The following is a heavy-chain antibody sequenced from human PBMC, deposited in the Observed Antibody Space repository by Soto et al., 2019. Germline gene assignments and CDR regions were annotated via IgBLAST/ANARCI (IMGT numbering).Heavy chain of an antibody. D-gene: IGHD1-20*01. CDR3: VKGRYNSRWPNFDY. CDR1: GFTFNNYG. Sequence: PWGSLRLSCEASGFTFNNYGIHFFRHSPGKGLEWVAVILGDGSSTDYAASVKGRFTISRDNSRSTLFLQMTNLRADDSAVYHCVKGRYNSRWPNFDYRGQGALVTVSS. CDR2: ILGDGSST. J-gene: IGHJ4*02. V-gene: IGHV3-30*18.